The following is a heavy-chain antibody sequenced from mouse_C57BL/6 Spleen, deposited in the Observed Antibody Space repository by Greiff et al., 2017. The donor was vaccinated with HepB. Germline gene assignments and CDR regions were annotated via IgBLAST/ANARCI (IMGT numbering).Heavy chain of an antibody. CDR3: ARWEDYDVGPYWYFDV. V-gene: IGHV1-69*01. CDR1: GYTFTSYW. J-gene: IGHJ1*03. CDR2: IDPSDSYT. D-gene: IGHD2-4*01. Sequence: QVQLQQPGAELVMPGASVKLSCKASGYTFTSYWMHWVKQRPGQGLEWIGEIDPSDSYTKYNQKFKGKSTLTVDKSSSTAYMQLSSLTSEDSAVYYCARWEDYDVGPYWYFDVWGTGTTVTVSS.